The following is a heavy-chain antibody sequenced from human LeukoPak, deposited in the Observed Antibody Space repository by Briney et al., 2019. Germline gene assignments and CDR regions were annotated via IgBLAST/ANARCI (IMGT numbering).Heavy chain of an antibody. CDR2: ISGSGGST. CDR1: GFTFSTCA. V-gene: IGHV3-23*01. D-gene: IGHD1-26*01. J-gene: IGHJ4*02. CDR3: AKDKGESGYFDY. Sequence: GGSLRLSCAASGFTFSTCAMGWVRQAPGKGLGWVSAISGSGGSTFYADSVKGRFTISRDNSKNTLYLQMNSLRAEDTAVYYCAKDKGESGYFDYWGQGTLVTVSS.